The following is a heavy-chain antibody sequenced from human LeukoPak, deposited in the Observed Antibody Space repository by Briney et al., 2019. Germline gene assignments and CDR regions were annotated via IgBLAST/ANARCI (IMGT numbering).Heavy chain of an antibody. CDR2: IYYSRNT. CDR1: GGSFSGYY. CDR3: ARAPPYYDSSGYYYVPSWFDP. J-gene: IGHJ5*02. D-gene: IGHD3-22*01. V-gene: IGHV4-34*01. Sequence: PSETLSLTCAVYGGSFSGYYGGWIRQPPGKGLEWIGSIYYSRNTYYNPSLKSRVTISVDTSKNQSARNLSSVTAADTAVYYCARAPPYYDSSGYYYVPSWFDPWGQGTLVTVSS.